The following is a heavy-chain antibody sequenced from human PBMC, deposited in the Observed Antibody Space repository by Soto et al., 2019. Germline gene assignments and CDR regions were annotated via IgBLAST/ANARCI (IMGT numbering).Heavy chain of an antibody. Sequence: GESLKISCKGSGYSFASIWIGWVRQMPGKGLEWMGIIYPGDSDTRYNPSFQGQVTISADKSINTAYLQWNSLKASDTAIYYCARHQLFGYSSPFDYWGQGTLVTVSS. J-gene: IGHJ4*01. CDR3: ARHQLFGYSSPFDY. D-gene: IGHD5-12*01. V-gene: IGHV5-51*01. CDR2: IYPGDSDT. CDR1: GYSFASIW.